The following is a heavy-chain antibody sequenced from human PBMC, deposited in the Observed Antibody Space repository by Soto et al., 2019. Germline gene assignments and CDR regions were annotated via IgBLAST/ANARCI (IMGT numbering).Heavy chain of an antibody. V-gene: IGHV3-30-3*01. CDR3: ARDRKGPTLYYFDY. Sequence: GGSLRLSCAASGFTFSSYAMHWVRQAPGKGLGWVAVISYDGSNKYYADSVKGRFTISRDNSKNTLYLQMNSLRAEDTAVYYCARDRKGPTLYYFDYWGQGTLVTVSS. CDR2: ISYDGSNK. CDR1: GFTFSSYA. J-gene: IGHJ4*02.